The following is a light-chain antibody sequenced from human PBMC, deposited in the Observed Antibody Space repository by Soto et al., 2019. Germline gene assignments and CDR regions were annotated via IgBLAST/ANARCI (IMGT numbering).Light chain of an antibody. J-gene: IGLJ1*01. CDR1: SSDVGGYNY. CDR3: SSYGGGNNPYV. V-gene: IGLV2-8*01. Sequence: QSVLTQPPSASGSPGQSVTISCTGTSSDVGGYNYVSWYQQHPGKAPKLMIYEVSKRPSGVPDRFSGSKSGNTASLTVSGLQAEDEADYYCSSYGGGNNPYVFGTGTKATVL. CDR2: EVS.